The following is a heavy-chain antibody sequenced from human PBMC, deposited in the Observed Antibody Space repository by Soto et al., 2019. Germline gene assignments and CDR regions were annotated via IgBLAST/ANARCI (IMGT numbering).Heavy chain of an antibody. J-gene: IGHJ5*02. CDR3: ARYIVVVTARGWFDP. CDR2: IYYSGST. D-gene: IGHD2-21*02. CDR1: GGSISSYY. Sequence: QGQLQESGPGLVKPSATLSLTCTVSGGSISSYYWSWIRQPPGKGLEWIGYIYYSGSTNYNPSLKSRVTISVDTSKNQFSLKLSAVTAADTAVYYCARYIVVVTARGWFDPWGQGTLVTVSS. V-gene: IGHV4-59*01.